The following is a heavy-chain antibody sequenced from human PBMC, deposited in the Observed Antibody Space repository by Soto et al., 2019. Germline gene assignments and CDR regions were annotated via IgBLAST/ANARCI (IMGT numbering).Heavy chain of an antibody. CDR1: GFTFSSYA. CDR2: ISYDGSNK. Sequence: QVQLVESGGGVVQPGRSLRLSCAASGFTFSSYAMHWVRQAPGKGLEWVAVISYDGSNKYYADYVKGRFTISRDNSKNTLYLKMNSLRAEDTAVYYCARGSRGQAARFGEFFRDYWGQGTLVTVSS. V-gene: IGHV3-30-3*01. CDR3: ARGSRGQAARFGEFFRDY. J-gene: IGHJ4*02. D-gene: IGHD3-10*02.